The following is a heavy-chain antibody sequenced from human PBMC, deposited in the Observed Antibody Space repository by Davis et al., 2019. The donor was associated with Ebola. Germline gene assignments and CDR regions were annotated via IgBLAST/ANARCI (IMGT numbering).Heavy chain of an antibody. CDR3: ARDPSVVPAARGGAYYYYGLDV. D-gene: IGHD2-2*01. Sequence: ASVKVSCKASGYTFSSYAINWVRQAPGQGLEWMGWINPYNGHTSYSQNLQGRVTMTTDTSTNTAYMELRSLRSDDTAVYYCARDPSVVPAARGGAYYYYGLDVWGQGTTVTVSS. J-gene: IGHJ6*02. CDR1: GYTFSSYA. V-gene: IGHV1-18*01. CDR2: INPYNGHT.